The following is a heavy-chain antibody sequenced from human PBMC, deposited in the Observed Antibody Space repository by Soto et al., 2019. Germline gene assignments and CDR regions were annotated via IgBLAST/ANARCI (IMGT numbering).Heavy chain of an antibody. CDR1: GFTFSSYA. CDR2: ISYDGSNK. Sequence: QVQLVESGGGVVQPGRSLRLSCAASGFTFSSYAMHWVRQAPGKGLEWVAVISYDGSNKYYADSVKGRFTISRDNSKNTLYLQMNSLRAEDTAVYYCARDSAGFWSGYRTENFDYWGQGTLVTVSS. D-gene: IGHD3-3*01. J-gene: IGHJ4*02. V-gene: IGHV3-30-3*01. CDR3: ARDSAGFWSGYRTENFDY.